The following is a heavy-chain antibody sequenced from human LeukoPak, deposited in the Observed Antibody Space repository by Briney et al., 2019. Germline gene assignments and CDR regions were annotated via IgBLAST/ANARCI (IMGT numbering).Heavy chain of an antibody. Sequence: GGSLRLSCAASGFTFGGYTMSWVRRAPGRALKSGSTLTSGGDYMYYADPVKSSFTISRDDSKNLLYLHMNILRAEETVVYYCARVSIYGVVIANDYWGQGTVVTVSS. J-gene: IGHJ4*02. D-gene: IGHD3-16*02. V-gene: IGHV3-21*01. CDR3: ARVSIYGVVIANDY. CDR1: GFTFGGYT. CDR2: LTSGGDYM.